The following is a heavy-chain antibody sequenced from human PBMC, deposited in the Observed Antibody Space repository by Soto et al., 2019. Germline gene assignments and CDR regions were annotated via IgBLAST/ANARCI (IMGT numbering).Heavy chain of an antibody. D-gene: IGHD4-17*01. V-gene: IGHV4-59*08. CDR1: GSPISSYY. J-gene: IGHJ4*02. CDR3: ATMGTPVTGLYYFDY. Sequence: SETLSLTYNVSGSPISSYYWSWFRQPPGQGLEWVGYIYYTGTTTYNPSLRSRVAISVDTSKNQFSLDLSSVTAADTAVYYCATMGTPVTGLYYFDYWGQGTLVTVSS. CDR2: IYYTGTT.